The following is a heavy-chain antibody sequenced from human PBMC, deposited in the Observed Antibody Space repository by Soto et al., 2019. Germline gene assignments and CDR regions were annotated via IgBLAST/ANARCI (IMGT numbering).Heavy chain of an antibody. D-gene: IGHD6-19*01. J-gene: IGHJ4*02. Sequence: QLLESGPGLVKPSETLSLTCTVSGDSISSSNHYWGWIRQPPGKGLEWIGSIFYSGNTYYNPSLKSRVTISVDTSKNQFSLKLSSVPAADTAVYYCARQGRGRLSGSGWFDYWGQGTLVTVSS. CDR3: ARQGRGRLSGSGWFDY. CDR1: GDSISSSNHY. V-gene: IGHV4-39*01. CDR2: IFYSGNT.